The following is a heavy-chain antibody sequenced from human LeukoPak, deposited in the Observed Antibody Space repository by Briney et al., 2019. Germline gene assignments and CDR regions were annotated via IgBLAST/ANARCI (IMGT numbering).Heavy chain of an antibody. D-gene: IGHD3-3*01. Sequence: ASVKVSCKASGYTFTSYGISWVRQAPGQGLEWMGWISAYNGNTNYAQKLQGRVTMTTDTSTSTAYMELSSLRSEDTAVYYCAREEGRFLEWSDAAFDYWGQGTLVTVSS. CDR3: AREEGRFLEWSDAAFDY. V-gene: IGHV1-18*01. CDR2: ISAYNGNT. J-gene: IGHJ4*02. CDR1: GYTFTSYG.